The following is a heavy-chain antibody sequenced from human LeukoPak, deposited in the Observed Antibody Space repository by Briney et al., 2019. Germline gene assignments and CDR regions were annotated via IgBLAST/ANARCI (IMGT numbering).Heavy chain of an antibody. V-gene: IGHV4-30-4*01. CDR1: GDSISSGDHY. J-gene: IGHJ4*02. CDR3: ARAAADTNTYYYFDY. CDR2: IHYRGST. Sequence: SQTLSLTCTVSGDSISSGDHYWSWIRQPPGKGLEWIGYIHYRGSTYYNPSLKSRVIISGDMSKNQFSLSLNSLTAADSAVYYCARAAADTNTYYYFDYWGQGTLVTVSS. D-gene: IGHD5-12*01.